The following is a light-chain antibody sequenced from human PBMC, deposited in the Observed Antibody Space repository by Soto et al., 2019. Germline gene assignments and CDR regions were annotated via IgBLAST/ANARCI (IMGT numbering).Light chain of an antibody. V-gene: IGKV4-1*01. CDR3: QQYYSTPLT. CDR1: QSILHSSNNKER. CDR2: WAS. Sequence: DIVLTQSPDSLAVSLGERATINCKSSQSILHSSNNKERLAGYQQKPGQPPNLRIYWASTRESGVPDRFSGSGSGTDFTLTISSLQAEDVAVYYCQQYYSTPLTFGQGTRLEIK. J-gene: IGKJ5*01.